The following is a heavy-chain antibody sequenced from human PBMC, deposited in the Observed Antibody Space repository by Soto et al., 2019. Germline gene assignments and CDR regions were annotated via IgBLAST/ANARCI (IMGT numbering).Heavy chain of an antibody. D-gene: IGHD3-3*02. CDR1: GYTFSAYT. CDR3: ARDTETLGPRANDALDI. CDR2: INAGSGTT. Sequence: ASVKLSFRATGYTFSAYTMNWLRHAPRQSLEWMGWINAGSGTTKYSQNFQGRVSITRDTSASTVYMELTGLTSEDTAVYYCARDTETLGPRANDALDIWGQGTMVPV. V-gene: IGHV1-3*01. J-gene: IGHJ3*02.